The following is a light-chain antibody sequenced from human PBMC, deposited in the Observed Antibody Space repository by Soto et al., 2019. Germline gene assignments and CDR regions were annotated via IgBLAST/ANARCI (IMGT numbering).Light chain of an antibody. Sequence: IQMTQSSSTLSGSVGDRVTITCRASQTISDWLAWYQHRPGKAPKLLIYKASTLKSGVPSRFSGSGSGTEFTLTISSLQPDDFATYYCQHYNSYSEAFGQGTKVDI. J-gene: IGKJ1*01. CDR2: KAS. CDR3: QHYNSYSEA. CDR1: QTISDW. V-gene: IGKV1-5*03.